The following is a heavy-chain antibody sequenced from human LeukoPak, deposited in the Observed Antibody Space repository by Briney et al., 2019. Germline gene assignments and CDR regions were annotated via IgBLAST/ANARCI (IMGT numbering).Heavy chain of an antibody. CDR1: GFTFGNYA. D-gene: IGHD1-26*01. CDR3: AKGEGDRSWYYFDY. J-gene: IGHJ4*02. Sequence: GGSLRLSCAASGFTFGNYAMTWVRQAPGKGLEWVSGISGSDGRTYYADSVKGRFTLSRDNSKNTVYLQMNSLRVEDTALYYCAKGEGDRSWYYFDYWGQGILVTVSS. V-gene: IGHV3-23*01. CDR2: ISGSDGRT.